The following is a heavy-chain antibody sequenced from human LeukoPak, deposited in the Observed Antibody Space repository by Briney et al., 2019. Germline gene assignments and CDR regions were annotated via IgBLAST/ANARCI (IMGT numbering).Heavy chain of an antibody. V-gene: IGHV3-53*01. CDR1: GFTVSSNY. CDR2: IYSGGST. Sequence: PGGSLRLSCAASGFTVSSNYMSWVRQAPGKGLEWVSVIYSGGSTYYADSAKGGFTTSRGKSKQTLYLQMNSLRAEDTAVYYCAGEITMVRGKSSAYYYGMDVWGKGTTVTVSS. D-gene: IGHD3-10*01. J-gene: IGHJ6*04. CDR3: AGEITMVRGKSSAYYYGMDV.